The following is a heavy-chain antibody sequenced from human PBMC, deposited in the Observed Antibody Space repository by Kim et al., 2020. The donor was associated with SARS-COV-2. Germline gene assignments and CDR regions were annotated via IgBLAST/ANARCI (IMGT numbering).Heavy chain of an antibody. CDR3: IYSSGYYYVPYFDY. CDR1: GGSFSGYY. D-gene: IGHD3-22*01. J-gene: IGHJ4*02. CDR2: INHSGST. V-gene: IGHV4-34*01. Sequence: SETLSLTCAVYGGSFSGYYWSWIRQPPGKGLEWIGEINHSGSTNYNPSLKSRVTISVDTSKNQFSLKLSSVTAADTAVYYCIYSSGYYYVPYFDYWGQGTLVTVSS.